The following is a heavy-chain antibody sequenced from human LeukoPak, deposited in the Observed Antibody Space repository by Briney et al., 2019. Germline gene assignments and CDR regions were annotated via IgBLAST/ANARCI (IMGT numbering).Heavy chain of an antibody. V-gene: IGHV4-59*01. CDR3: AREAYCGGDCYSGFDY. CDR2: IYDSGGT. Sequence: SETLSLTCTVSGGSIRSYHWSWIRQPPGKSLEWLGYIYDSGGTNYNPSLKSRVTISIDTSKNQFSLKLSSVTAADTAVYYCAREAYCGGDCYSGFDYWGQGTLVTVSS. J-gene: IGHJ4*02. D-gene: IGHD2-21*02. CDR1: GGSIRSYH.